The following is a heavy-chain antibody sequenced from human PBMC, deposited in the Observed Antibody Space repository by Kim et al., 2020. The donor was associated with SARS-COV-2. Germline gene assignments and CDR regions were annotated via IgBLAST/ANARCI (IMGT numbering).Heavy chain of an antibody. CDR1: GGTFSSYA. Sequence: SVKVSCKASGGTFSSYAISWVRQAPGQGLEWMGGIIPIFGTANYAQKFQGRVTITADKSTSTAYMELSSLRSEDTAVYYCARSLVEQQVLQFDYWGQGTLVTVSS. J-gene: IGHJ4*02. V-gene: IGHV1-69*06. CDR2: IIPIFGTA. D-gene: IGHD6-13*01. CDR3: ARSLVEQQVLQFDY.